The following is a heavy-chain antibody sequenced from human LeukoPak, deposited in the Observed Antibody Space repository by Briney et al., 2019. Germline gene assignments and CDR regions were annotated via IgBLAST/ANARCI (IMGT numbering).Heavy chain of an antibody. Sequence: TSETLSLTCTVSGGSISSYYWSWIRQPPGKGLEWIGYIYYSGSTNYNPSLKSRVTISVDTSKNQFSLKLSSVTAADTAVYYCARDTQQWLVSTWGQGTLVTVSS. J-gene: IGHJ1*01. CDR3: ARDTQQWLVST. D-gene: IGHD6-19*01. V-gene: IGHV4-59*01. CDR1: GGSISSYY. CDR2: IYYSGST.